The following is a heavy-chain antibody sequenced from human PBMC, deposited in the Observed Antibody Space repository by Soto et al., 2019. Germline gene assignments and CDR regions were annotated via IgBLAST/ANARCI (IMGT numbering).Heavy chain of an antibody. Sequence: GGSLRLSCSASGFTFSSYAMHWVRQAPGKGLEYVSAISSNGGSTYYADSVKGRFTISRDNSKNTLYLQMSSLRAEDTAVYYCVKDRDILTGYEAFDIWGQGTMVTVSS. V-gene: IGHV3-64D*08. D-gene: IGHD3-9*01. CDR1: GFTFSSYA. CDR3: VKDRDILTGYEAFDI. J-gene: IGHJ3*02. CDR2: ISSNGGST.